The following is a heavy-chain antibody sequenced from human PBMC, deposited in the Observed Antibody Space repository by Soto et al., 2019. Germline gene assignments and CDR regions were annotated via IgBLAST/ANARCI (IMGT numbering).Heavy chain of an antibody. D-gene: IGHD2-2*03. CDR2: ISWNSGDI. V-gene: IGHV3-9*01. J-gene: IGHJ4*02. CDR1: GFSFDDYG. CDR3: AKANDLDRDGPFDY. Sequence: EVQLVESGGGSVQPGRSLRLSCAASGFSFDDYGMHWVRQGPGKGLEWDSGISWNSGDIYYADSVKGRFTISRDNATRSLYLRMNSLRTEDTALYYFAKANDLDRDGPFDYWGQGILVTVSS.